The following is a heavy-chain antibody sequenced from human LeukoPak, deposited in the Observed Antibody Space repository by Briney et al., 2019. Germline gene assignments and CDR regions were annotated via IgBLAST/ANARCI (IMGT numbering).Heavy chain of an antibody. Sequence: SETLSLTCTVSGGSISSYYWSWIRQPAGKGLEWIGRIYTSGSTNYNPSLKSRVTMSVDTSKNQFSLKLSSVTAADTAVYYCARNTYYDFWSGYYPYYYYGMDVWGQGTTVTVSS. J-gene: IGHJ6*02. CDR1: GGSISSYY. CDR2: IYTSGST. D-gene: IGHD3-3*01. V-gene: IGHV4-4*07. CDR3: ARNTYYDFWSGYYPYYYYGMDV.